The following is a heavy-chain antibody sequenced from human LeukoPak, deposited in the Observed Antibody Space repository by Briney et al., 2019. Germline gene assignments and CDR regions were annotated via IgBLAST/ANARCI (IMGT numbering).Heavy chain of an antibody. J-gene: IGHJ4*02. D-gene: IGHD4-23*01. CDR2: IYYSGST. V-gene: IGHV4-59*01. CDR3: ARLPGYGGNIDY. CDR1: GGSISSYY. Sequence: SETLSLTXTVSGGSISSYYWSWIRQPPGKGLEWIGYIYYSGSTNYNPSLKSRVTISVDTSKNQYSLKPSSVTAADTAVYYCARLPGYGGNIDYWGQGTLVTVSS.